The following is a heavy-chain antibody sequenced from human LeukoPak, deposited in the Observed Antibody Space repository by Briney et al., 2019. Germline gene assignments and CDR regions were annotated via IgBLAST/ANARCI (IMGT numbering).Heavy chain of an antibody. CDR3: ASGTIVGARGADN. Sequence: PGGSLRLSCAASGFTFSSYTMSWVPQAPGQGLEWVSAISGSGSSTYYADSVKGRFTISRDNANNLLYLQMNSLRAEDTAVYYCASGTIVGARGADNWGQGTLVTVSS. D-gene: IGHD1-26*01. CDR1: GFTFSSYT. J-gene: IGHJ4*02. V-gene: IGHV3-23*01. CDR2: ISGSGSST.